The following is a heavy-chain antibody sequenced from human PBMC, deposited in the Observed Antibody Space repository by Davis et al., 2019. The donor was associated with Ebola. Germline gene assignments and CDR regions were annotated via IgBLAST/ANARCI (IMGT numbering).Heavy chain of an antibody. J-gene: IGHJ4*02. Sequence: GGSLRLSCAASGFTFDNYGMIWVRLPPGKGLEWVSGISWNGDITGYADSVKGRFTISRDNSRHTLSLQMNSLRPEDTAVYYCARDLLSGWYYLDHWGQGTLVTVSS. V-gene: IGHV3-20*04. CDR3: ARDLLSGWYYLDH. CDR2: ISWNGDIT. CDR1: GFTFDNYG. D-gene: IGHD6-19*01.